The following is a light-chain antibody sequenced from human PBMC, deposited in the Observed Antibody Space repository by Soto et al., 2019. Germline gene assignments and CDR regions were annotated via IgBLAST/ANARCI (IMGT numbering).Light chain of an antibody. CDR1: QSNSNW. V-gene: IGKV1-5*03. CDR2: KAS. J-gene: IGKJ2*01. CDR3: QQYNSYSRT. Sequence: DIQMTQSPSTLSASVGDRVTITCRASQSNSNWLAWYQQKPGKAPKLLIYKASSLESGVPSRFSGSGSGTEFTLTISSLQPDDFATYYCQQYNSYSRTFGQGTKLEIK.